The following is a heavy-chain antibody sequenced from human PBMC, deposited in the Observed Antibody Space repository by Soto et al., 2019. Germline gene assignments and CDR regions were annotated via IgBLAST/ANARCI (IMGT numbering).Heavy chain of an antibody. J-gene: IGHJ5*02. Sequence: QITLKESGPTLVKPTQTLTLTCTFSGFSLSTSGVGVGWIRQPPGKAQEWLALIYWDDDKRYSPSLKSRLTITKDTTKNQVVLTMTNVDPVDTAAYYFALGEGSGTRVRWFDPWGQGTLVTVSS. V-gene: IGHV2-5*02. CDR2: IYWDDDK. D-gene: IGHD1-7*01. CDR1: GFSLSTSGVG. CDR3: ALGEGSGTRVRWFDP.